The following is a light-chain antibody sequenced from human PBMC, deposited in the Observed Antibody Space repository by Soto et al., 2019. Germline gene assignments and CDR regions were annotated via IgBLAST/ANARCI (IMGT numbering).Light chain of an antibody. J-gene: IGKJ2*01. V-gene: IGKV3D-20*01. Sequence: EIVLTQSPATLSLSPGERATLSCGASQSVSSSYLAWYQQKPGVAPRLLIYDASSRATGIPVRCSGSGSGTDFPLTISRLDAEDVAVYCCQQYGCPPYTFGQGTKLEIK. CDR2: DAS. CDR3: QQYGCPPYT. CDR1: QSVSSSY.